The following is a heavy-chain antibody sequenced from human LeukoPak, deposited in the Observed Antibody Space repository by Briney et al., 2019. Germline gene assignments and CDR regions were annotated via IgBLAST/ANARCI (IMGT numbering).Heavy chain of an antibody. V-gene: IGHV4-34*01. D-gene: IGHD6-6*01. CDR2: INHSGST. J-gene: IGHJ4*02. CDR3: ARGGGKGIPARRLDY. CDR1: GGSFSGYY. Sequence: SETLSLTCAVYGGSFSGYYWSWIRQPPGKALEWIGEINHSGSTNYNPSLKSRVTISVDTSKNQFSLKLSSVTAADTAVYYCARGGGKGIPARRLDYWGQGTLVTVSS.